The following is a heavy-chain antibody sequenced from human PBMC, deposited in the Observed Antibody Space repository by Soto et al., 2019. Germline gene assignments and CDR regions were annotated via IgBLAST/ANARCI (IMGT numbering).Heavy chain of an antibody. D-gene: IGHD5-12*01. CDR1: GFTFSSYG. CDR2: IWYDGSNK. CDR3: ARDPNPYSGHQPNFLDY. V-gene: IGHV3-33*01. J-gene: IGHJ4*01. Sequence: QVQLVESGGGVVQPGRSLRLSCAASGFTFSSYGMHWVRQAPGKGLEWVAVIWYDGSNKYYAGSVKGRFTISRDNSKNTLYLQIDGLRAEDTAVYYCARDPNPYSGHQPNFLDYWGHGTLVTVSS.